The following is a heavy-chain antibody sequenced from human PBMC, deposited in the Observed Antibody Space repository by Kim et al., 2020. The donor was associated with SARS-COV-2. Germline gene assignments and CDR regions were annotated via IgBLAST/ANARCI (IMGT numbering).Heavy chain of an antibody. CDR2: INHSGST. CDR1: GGSFSGYY. Sequence: SETLSLTCAVYGGSFSGYYWSWIRQPPGKGLEWIGEINHSGSTNYNPSLKSRVTISVDTSKNQFSLKLSSVTAADTAVYYCARGRLIMNPTAHFDYWGQGTLVTVSS. V-gene: IGHV4-34*01. J-gene: IGHJ4*02. CDR3: ARGRLIMNPTAHFDY. D-gene: IGHD4-17*01.